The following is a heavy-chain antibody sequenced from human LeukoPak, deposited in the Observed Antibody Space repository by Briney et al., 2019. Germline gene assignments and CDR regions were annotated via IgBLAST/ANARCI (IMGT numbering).Heavy chain of an antibody. CDR2: FRRKANNYAT. D-gene: IGHD6-19*01. J-gene: IGHJ4*02. Sequence: GGSLRLSCGASGFTFSGSAMHWVPQASGEGREWVGRFRRKANNYATVYAASVKGRFTISRDDSKNTAYLQMNSLKTEDTAVYYCTRSYDPNSGRYNSFDYWGQGTLVTVSS. CDR3: TRSYDPNSGRYNSFDY. CDR1: GFTFSGSA. V-gene: IGHV3-73*01.